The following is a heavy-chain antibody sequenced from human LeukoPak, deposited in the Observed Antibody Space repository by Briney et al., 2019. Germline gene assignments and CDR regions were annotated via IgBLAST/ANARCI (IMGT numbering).Heavy chain of an antibody. CDR2: ISGSGGST. J-gene: IGHJ4*02. V-gene: IGHV3-23*01. Sequence: GGSLRLSCAASGFTFSSYAMSWVRQAPGKGLEWVSAISGSGGSTYYADSVKGRFTISRDNSKNTQYLQMNSLRAEDTAVYYCAKDPNSSSWYTLAGYWGQGTLVTVSS. D-gene: IGHD6-13*01. CDR3: AKDPNSSSWYTLAGY. CDR1: GFTFSSYA.